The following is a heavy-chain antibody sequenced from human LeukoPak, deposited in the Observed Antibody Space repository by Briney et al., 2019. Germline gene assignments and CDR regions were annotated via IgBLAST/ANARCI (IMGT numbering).Heavy chain of an antibody. CDR2: IYYSGST. J-gene: IGHJ3*02. Sequence: SETLSLTCTVSGGSISSYYWSWIRQPPGKGLEWIGYIYYSGSTNYNPSLKSRVTISVDTSRNQFSLKLSSVTAADTAVYYCAREDTAKDAFDIWGQGTMVTVSS. CDR3: AREDTAKDAFDI. D-gene: IGHD5-18*01. V-gene: IGHV4-59*01. CDR1: GGSISSYY.